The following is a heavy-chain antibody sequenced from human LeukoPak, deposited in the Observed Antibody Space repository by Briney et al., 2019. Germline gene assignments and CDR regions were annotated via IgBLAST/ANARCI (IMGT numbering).Heavy chain of an antibody. J-gene: IGHJ5*02. CDR3: AKREWLSAGDWFDP. CDR1: GFTFSSYA. Sequence: GGSLRLSCAASGFTFSSYAMGWVRQAPGKGLEWVSAISESGGTYYADSVKGRFTVSRDNSKSTLYLQMNSLSDEDTAVYYCAKREWLSAGDWFDPWGQGTLVIVSS. D-gene: IGHD3-3*01. V-gene: IGHV3-23*01. CDR2: ISESGGT.